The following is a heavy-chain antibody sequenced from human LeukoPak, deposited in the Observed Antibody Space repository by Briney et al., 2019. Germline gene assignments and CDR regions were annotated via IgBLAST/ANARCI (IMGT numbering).Heavy chain of an antibody. CDR1: GFTFSSYA. CDR3: AKGYDFWSAHAMDV. D-gene: IGHD3-3*01. CDR2: ISGSGGST. Sequence: GASLRLSCAASGFTFSSYAMSWVRQAPGKGLEWVSAISGSGGSTYHADSVKGRFTISRDNSKNTLYLQMNSLRAEDTAVYYCAKGYDFWSAHAMDVWGQGTTVTVSS. V-gene: IGHV3-23*01. J-gene: IGHJ6*02.